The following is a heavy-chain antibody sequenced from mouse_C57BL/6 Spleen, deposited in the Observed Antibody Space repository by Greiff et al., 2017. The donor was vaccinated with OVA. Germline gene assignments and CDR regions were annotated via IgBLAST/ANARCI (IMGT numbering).Heavy chain of an antibody. CDR3: ARGLRPGKYYFDY. CDR2: IDPSDSYT. D-gene: IGHD1-2*01. J-gene: IGHJ2*01. V-gene: IGHV1-50*01. CDR1: GYTFTSYW. Sequence: QVQLQQPGAELVKPGASVKLSCKASGYTFTSYWMQWVKQRPGQGLEWIGEIDPSDSYTNYNQKFKGKATLTVDTSSSTAYMQLSSLTSEDSAVYYCARGLRPGKYYFDYWGQGTTLTVSS.